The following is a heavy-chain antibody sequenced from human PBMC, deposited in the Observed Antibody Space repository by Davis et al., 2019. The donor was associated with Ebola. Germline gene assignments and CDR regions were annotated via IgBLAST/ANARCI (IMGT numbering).Heavy chain of an antibody. V-gene: IGHV5-51*01. CDR2: IYPGDSDT. J-gene: IGHJ2*01. Sequence: KVSCKGSGYSFTSYWIGWVRQMPGKGLEWMGIIYPGDSDTRYSPSFQGQVTISADKSISTAYLQWSSLKASDTAMYYCARLDSTGYYYLSRYFDLWGRGTLVTVSS. CDR3: ARLDSTGYYYLSRYFDL. D-gene: IGHD3-22*01. CDR1: GYSFTSYW.